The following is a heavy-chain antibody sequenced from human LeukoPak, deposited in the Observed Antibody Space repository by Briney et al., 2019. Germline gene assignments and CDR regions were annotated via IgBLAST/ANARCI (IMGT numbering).Heavy chain of an antibody. CDR3: ARGGYCSGGSCYESAFDI. Sequence: GGSLRLSCAASGFTFSSYSMNWVRQAPGKGLEWVSSISSSSSYIYYADSVKGRFTISRDNAKNSLYLQMNSLRAEDTAVYYCARGGYCSGGSCYESAFDIWGQGTMVTVSS. D-gene: IGHD2-15*01. CDR1: GFTFSSYS. J-gene: IGHJ3*02. V-gene: IGHV3-21*01. CDR2: ISSSSSYI.